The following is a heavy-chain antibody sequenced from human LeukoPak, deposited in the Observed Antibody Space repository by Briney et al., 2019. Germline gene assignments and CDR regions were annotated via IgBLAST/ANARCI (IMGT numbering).Heavy chain of an antibody. CDR1: EYTFTSYA. Sequence: ASVKVSCKASEYTFTSYAIHWVRQAPGQRLEWMGWINAGNGNTDYSQKSQGRLTITRDTSATTAYMQLNSLRSEDTAVYYCARSYYDILTGSSLLNSFDYWGQGTLVTVSS. J-gene: IGHJ4*02. D-gene: IGHD3-9*01. V-gene: IGHV1-3*01. CDR3: ARSYYDILTGSSLLNSFDY. CDR2: INAGNGNT.